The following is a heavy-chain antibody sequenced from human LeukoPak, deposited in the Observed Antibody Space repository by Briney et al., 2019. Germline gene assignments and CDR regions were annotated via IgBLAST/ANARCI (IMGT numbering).Heavy chain of an antibody. D-gene: IGHD3-10*01. CDR2: INPNSGGT. Sequence: ASVKVSCKASGYTFTGHYLHWVRQAPGQGLECMGWINPNSGGTNYAQKFQGRVTMTRDTSISTAYMELSRLRSDDTAVYYCARGGSGSYFSWLDPWGQGTLVTVSS. J-gene: IGHJ5*02. CDR3: ARGGSGSYFSWLDP. CDR1: GYTFTGHY. V-gene: IGHV1-2*02.